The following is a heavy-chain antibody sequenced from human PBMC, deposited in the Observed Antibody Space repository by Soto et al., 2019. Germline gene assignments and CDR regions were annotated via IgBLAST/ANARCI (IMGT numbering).Heavy chain of an antibody. CDR2: IYYSGST. Sequence: SETLSLTCTVSGGSISTYYWSWIRQPPGKGLEWIGYIYYSGSTSYNPSLKSRVTISVDTSKNQFSLKLRSVTAADTAVYYCASDRSSGWDQGYGMDVWGQGTTVTAP. CDR1: GGSISTYY. V-gene: IGHV4-59*01. D-gene: IGHD6-19*01. J-gene: IGHJ6*02. CDR3: ASDRSSGWDQGYGMDV.